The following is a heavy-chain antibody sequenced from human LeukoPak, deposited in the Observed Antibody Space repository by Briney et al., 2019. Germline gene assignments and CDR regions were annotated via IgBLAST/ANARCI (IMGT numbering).Heavy chain of an antibody. CDR1: GFTFSSYA. J-gene: IGHJ4*02. V-gene: IGHV3-23*01. CDR2: ISGSGGST. Sequence: GGSLRLSCAASGFTFSSYAMSWVRQAPGKGLEWVSAISGSGGSTYYADSVKGRFTISRDNSKNTVYLQMNSLRAEDTAVYYCAKNSFSSTSYYAFDYWGQGTLVTVSS. CDR3: AKNSFSSTSYYAFDY. D-gene: IGHD2-2*01.